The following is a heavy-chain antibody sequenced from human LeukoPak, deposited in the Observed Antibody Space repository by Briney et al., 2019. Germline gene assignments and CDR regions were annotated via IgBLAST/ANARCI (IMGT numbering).Heavy chain of an antibody. V-gene: IGHV4-59*01. CDR1: GGSISSYY. J-gene: IGHJ4*02. Sequence: SETLSLTCTVSGGSISSYYWSWIRQPPGKGLEWIGYIYYSGSTNYNPSLKSRVTISVDTSKNQFSLKLSSVTAADTAVYYCARDRTGSYWGQGTLVTVSS. D-gene: IGHD1-14*01. CDR3: ARDRTGSY. CDR2: IYYSGST.